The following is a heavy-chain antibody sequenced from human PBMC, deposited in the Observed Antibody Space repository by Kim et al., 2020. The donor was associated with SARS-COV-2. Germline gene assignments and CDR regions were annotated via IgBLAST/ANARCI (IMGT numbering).Heavy chain of an antibody. CDR1: GFTFSSYW. CDR3: ARVHDILTGYPYYYYGMDV. Sequence: GGSLRLSCAASGFTFSSYWMHWVRQAPGKGLVWVSRINSDGSSTSYADSVKGRFTISRDNAKNTLYLQMNSLRAEDTAVYYCARVHDILTGYPYYYYGMDVWGQGTTVTVSS. CDR2: INSDGSST. J-gene: IGHJ6*02. V-gene: IGHV3-74*01. D-gene: IGHD3-9*01.